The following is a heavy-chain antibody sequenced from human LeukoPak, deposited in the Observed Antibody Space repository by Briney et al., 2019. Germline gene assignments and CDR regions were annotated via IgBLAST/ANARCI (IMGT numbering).Heavy chain of an antibody. D-gene: IGHD1-14*01. CDR2: INHSGST. Sequence: SETLSLTYAVYGGSFSGYNWSWIRKPPGKGLEWIGEINHSGSTNYNPSLKSRVTISVDTSKNQFSLQLNSVTPEDTAVYYCARDIGEPEYYYYMDVWGKGTTVTVSS. J-gene: IGHJ6*03. CDR3: ARDIGEPEYYYYMDV. CDR1: GGSFSGYN. V-gene: IGHV4-34*01.